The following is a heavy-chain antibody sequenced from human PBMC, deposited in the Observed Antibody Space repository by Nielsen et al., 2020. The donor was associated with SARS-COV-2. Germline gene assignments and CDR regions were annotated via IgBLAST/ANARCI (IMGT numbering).Heavy chain of an antibody. J-gene: IGHJ6*03. Sequence: GESLKISCAASGFTFSSYSMNWVRQAPGKGLEWVSSISSSSSYIYYADSVKGRFTISRDNAKNSLYLQMNSLRAEDTAVYYCARARDGWFQHYYYYYMDVWGKGTTVTVSS. V-gene: IGHV3-21*01. CDR2: ISSSSSYI. CDR1: GFTFSSYS. CDR3: ARARDGWFQHYYYYYMDV. D-gene: IGHD6-19*01.